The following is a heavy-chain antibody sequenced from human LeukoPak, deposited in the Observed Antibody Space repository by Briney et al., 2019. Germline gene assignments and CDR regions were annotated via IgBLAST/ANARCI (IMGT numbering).Heavy chain of an antibody. CDR2: ISAYNGST. CDR3: ARDCPTASCYSGH. CDR1: GYTFISYG. V-gene: IGHV1-18*01. Sequence: GASVKVSCKTSGYTFISYGLSWVGQAPGQGLEWMGWISAYNGSTNYAQKLQGRVTMTTDTSTSTAYIELRSLTFDDTAVYFCARDCPTASCYSGHWGQGTLVTVSS. J-gene: IGHJ4*02. D-gene: IGHD2-2*02.